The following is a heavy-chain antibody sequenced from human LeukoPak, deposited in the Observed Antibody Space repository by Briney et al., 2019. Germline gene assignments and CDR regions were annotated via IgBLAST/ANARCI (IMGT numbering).Heavy chain of an antibody. D-gene: IGHD2-21*02. CDR2: IYTSGST. V-gene: IGHV4-4*07. Sequence: SETLSLTCTVSGGSISSYYWSWIRQPAGKGLEWIGRIYTSGSTNYNPSLKSRVTMSVDTSKNQFSLKLSSVTAADTAVYYCARGGHIVVVTAIRGDDAFDIWGQGTMVTVSS. CDR3: ARGGHIVVVTAIRGDDAFDI. J-gene: IGHJ3*02. CDR1: GGSISSYY.